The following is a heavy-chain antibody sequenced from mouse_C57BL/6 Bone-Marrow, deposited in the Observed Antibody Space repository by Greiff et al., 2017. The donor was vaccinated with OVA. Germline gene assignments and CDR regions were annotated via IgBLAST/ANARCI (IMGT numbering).Heavy chain of an antibody. CDR3: ARHKGPSWFAY. CDR1: GFTFSDYY. J-gene: IGHJ3*01. V-gene: IGHV5-12*01. Sequence: EVKLVESGGGLVQPGGSLKLSCAASGFTFSDYYMYWVRQTPEKRLEWVAYISNGGGSTYYPDTVKGRFTISRDNAKNTLYLQMSLLKSEDTAMYYCARHKGPSWFAYWGQGTLVTVSA. CDR2: ISNGGGST. D-gene: IGHD1-3*01.